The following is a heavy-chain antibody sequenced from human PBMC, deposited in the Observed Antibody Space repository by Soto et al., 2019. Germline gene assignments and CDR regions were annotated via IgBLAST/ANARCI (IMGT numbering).Heavy chain of an antibody. D-gene: IGHD3-10*01. CDR3: ARYDGGFGYYYGMDV. CDR1: GFTFSYYY. Sequence: GGSRRLSWAASGFTFSYYYMSWIRQAPEKGLEWVSYISSSGSTIYYADSVKGRFTISRDNAKNSLYLQMNSLRAEDTAVYYCARYDGGFGYYYGMDVWGQGTTVTVSS. J-gene: IGHJ6*02. CDR2: ISSSGSTI. V-gene: IGHV3-11*01.